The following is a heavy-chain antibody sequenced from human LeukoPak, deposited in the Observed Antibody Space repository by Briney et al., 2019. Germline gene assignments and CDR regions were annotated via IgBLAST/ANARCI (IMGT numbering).Heavy chain of an antibody. D-gene: IGHD3-3*01. V-gene: IGHV1-8*01. CDR1: GYTFTSYD. CDR3: ARGSALEWLLYGYYYYGMDV. CDR2: MNPNSGNT. J-gene: IGHJ6*02. Sequence: ASVKVSCKASGYTFTSYDINWVRQATGQGLEWMGWMNPNSGNTGYAQKFQGRVTMTRNTSISTAYMELSSLRSEDTAVYYCARGSALEWLLYGYYYYGMDVWGQGTLVTVSS.